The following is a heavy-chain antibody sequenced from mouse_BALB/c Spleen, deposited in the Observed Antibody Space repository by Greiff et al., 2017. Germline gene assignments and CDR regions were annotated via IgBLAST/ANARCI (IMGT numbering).Heavy chain of an antibody. D-gene: IGHD1-1*01. V-gene: IGHV5-17*02. CDR3: ARGYGSPMDY. J-gene: IGHJ4*01. CDR1: GFTFSSFG. CDR2: ISSGSSTI. Sequence: EVQVVESGGGLVQPGGSRKLSCAASGFTFSSFGMHWVRQAPEKGLEWVAYISSGSSTIYYADTVKGRFTISRDNPKNTLFLQMTSLRSEDTAMYYCARGYGSPMDYWGQGTSVTVSS.